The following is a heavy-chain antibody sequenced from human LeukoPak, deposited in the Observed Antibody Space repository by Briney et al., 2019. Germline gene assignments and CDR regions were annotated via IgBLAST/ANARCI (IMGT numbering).Heavy chain of an antibody. D-gene: IGHD6-13*01. CDR1: GGSISSSSYY. CDR2: IYYSGST. CDR3: ASGGIAAAGTFDY. J-gene: IGHJ4*02. Sequence: SETLSLTCTVSGGSISSSSYYWGWIRQPPGKGLEWIGSIYYSGSTYYNPSLKSRVTISVDTSKNQFSLKLSSVTAADTAVYYCASGGIAAAGTFDYWGQGTLVTVSS. V-gene: IGHV4-39*01.